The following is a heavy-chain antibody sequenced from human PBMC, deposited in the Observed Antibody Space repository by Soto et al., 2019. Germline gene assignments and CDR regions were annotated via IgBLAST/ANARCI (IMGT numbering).Heavy chain of an antibody. V-gene: IGHV5-51*01. J-gene: IGHJ2*01. CDR2: IYPGDSDT. CDR3: ARQIEDGGSVEMATITWWYFDL. D-gene: IGHD5-12*01. Sequence: GWGGQIARERLEGMGIIYPGDSDTRYSPSFQGQVTISADKSISTAYLQWSSLKASDTAMYYCARQIEDGGSVEMATITWWYFDLWGRGTLVTVSS.